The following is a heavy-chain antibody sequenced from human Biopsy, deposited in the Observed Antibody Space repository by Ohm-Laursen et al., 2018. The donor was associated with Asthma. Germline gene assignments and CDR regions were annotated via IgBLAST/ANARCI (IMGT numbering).Heavy chain of an antibody. CDR2: IWYDGSNK. J-gene: IGHJ6*02. CDR3: ARDYGGNSGYYYGMDV. Sequence: SLRLSCSASGFTFSSYAMHWVRQAPGKGLEWVAVIWYDGSNKYYADSVKGQFTISRDNSKNTLYLQMNSLRDEDTAVYYCARDYGGNSGYYYGMDVWGQGTTVTVSS. D-gene: IGHD4-23*01. CDR1: GFTFSSYA. V-gene: IGHV3-33*08.